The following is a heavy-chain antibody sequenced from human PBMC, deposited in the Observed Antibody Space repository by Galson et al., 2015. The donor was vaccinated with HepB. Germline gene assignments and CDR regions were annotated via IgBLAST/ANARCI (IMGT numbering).Heavy chain of an antibody. J-gene: IGHJ4*02. V-gene: IGHV1-8*01. Sequence: SVKVSCKASGYTFSTYDINWVRQATGQGLEWSGWMNPNSGYTGYAQEFQDKVTMTRGTPISTAYLELSSLRAEDTAVYYCARTLPRTGDFDFWGQGTLVTVSS. D-gene: IGHD7-27*01. CDR3: ARTLPRTGDFDF. CDR2: MNPNSGYT. CDR1: GYTFSTYD.